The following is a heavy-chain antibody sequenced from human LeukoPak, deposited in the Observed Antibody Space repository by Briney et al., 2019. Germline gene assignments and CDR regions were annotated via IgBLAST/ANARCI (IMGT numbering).Heavy chain of an antibody. J-gene: IGHJ4*02. Sequence: GGSLRLSCTVSGFSFGEHWMSWVRQAPGKGLEWVGNIKEDGNEDYYVDSVEGRFVIFRDNAKNSLYLQMHSLRAEDTAVYYCTRGDRGYAESLYWGRGTLVTVSS. CDR2: IKEDGNED. CDR1: GFSFGEHW. CDR3: TRGDRGYAESLY. D-gene: IGHD5-12*01. V-gene: IGHV3-7*02.